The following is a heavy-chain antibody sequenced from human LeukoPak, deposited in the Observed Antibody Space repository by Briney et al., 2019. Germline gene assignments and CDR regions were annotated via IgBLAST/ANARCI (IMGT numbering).Heavy chain of an antibody. Sequence: SETLSLTCTVSGGSISSYYWSWIRQPPGKGLEWIGYIYHSGSSNHNPSLKSRVTISVDTSKKQFSLKLSSVTAADTAVYYCARHGGRAAAGWGDNWFDPWAREPWSPSPQ. J-gene: IGHJ5*02. CDR2: IYHSGSS. CDR3: ARHGGRAAAGWGDNWFDP. CDR1: GGSISSYY. V-gene: IGHV4-59*08. D-gene: IGHD6-13*01.